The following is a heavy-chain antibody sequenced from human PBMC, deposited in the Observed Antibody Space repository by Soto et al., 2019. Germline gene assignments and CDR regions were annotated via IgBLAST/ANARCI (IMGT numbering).Heavy chain of an antibody. J-gene: IGHJ6*02. CDR1: GYSFTTYG. CDR2: ISAYNGNT. Sequence: QVQLVQSGGEVKKPGASVKVSCKTSGYSFTTYGISWVRQAPGQGLEWMGWISAYNGNTNYAQKLQDRVTMTTDTSASAAYMELRSLRFDDTAVYYCAREGPAPYYYYGMDVCGQGSTVTVSS. CDR3: AREGPAPYYYYGMDV. V-gene: IGHV1-18*01.